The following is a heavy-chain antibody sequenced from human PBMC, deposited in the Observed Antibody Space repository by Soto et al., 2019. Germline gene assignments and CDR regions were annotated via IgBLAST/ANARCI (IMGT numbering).Heavy chain of an antibody. D-gene: IGHD4-17*01. CDR1: GFTFSSYG. CDR2: ISYDGSNK. J-gene: IGHJ4*02. Sequence: GGSLKLSCAASGFTFSSYGMHWVRQAPGKGLEWVAVISYDGSNKYYADSVKGRFTISRDNSKNTLYLQMNSLRVEDTAVYYCARALGDYGDYWGQGTLVTVSS. CDR3: ARALGDYGDY. V-gene: IGHV3-30*03.